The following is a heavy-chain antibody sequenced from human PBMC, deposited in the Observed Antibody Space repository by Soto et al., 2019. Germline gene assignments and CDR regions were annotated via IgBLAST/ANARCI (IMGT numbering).Heavy chain of an antibody. CDR2: VYDNGRP. V-gene: IGHV4-59*01. CDR1: GGSISVYY. D-gene: IGHD3-22*01. J-gene: IGHJ4*02. CDR3: VRTTYFADSSGYTRCFDY. Sequence: SETLSLTCTIFGGSISVYYWSWTRQSPRQGLEWIGYVYDNGRPYYSPSLKSRVTISADTSKNQISLKLTSATAADTAVYYCVRTTYFADSSGYTRCFDYWGQGTLVTVSS.